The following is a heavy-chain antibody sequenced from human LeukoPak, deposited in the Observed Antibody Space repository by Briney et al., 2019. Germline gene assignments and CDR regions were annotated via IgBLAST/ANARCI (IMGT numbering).Heavy chain of an antibody. D-gene: IGHD2-2*02. CDR3: ARRRLTYCSSTSCYKENWFDP. CDR2: IYYSGST. CDR1: GGSISSSSHY. J-gene: IGHJ5*02. V-gene: IGHV4-39*01. Sequence: NSSETLSLTCTVSGGSISSSSHYWGWIRQPPGKGLEWIGSIYYSGSTYYNPSLKSRVTISVDTSKNQFSLKLSSVTAADTAVYYCARRRLTYCSSTSCYKENWFDPWGQGTLVTVSS.